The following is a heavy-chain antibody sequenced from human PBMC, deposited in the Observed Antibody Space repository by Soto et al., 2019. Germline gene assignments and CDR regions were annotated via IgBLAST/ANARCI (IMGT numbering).Heavy chain of an antibody. J-gene: IGHJ4*02. D-gene: IGHD4-17*01. Sequence: EVQLVESGGGLVQPGGSLRLSCAASGFTFSTYWMNWVRQAPGKGLVCVSRIKSDGSTTSYADSVKGRFTISRDNAKSTLYLQIDSLGAEDTAVYDCVTGDYGGKDNWGQGTLVSVSS. V-gene: IGHV3-74*01. CDR3: VTGDYGGKDN. CDR2: IKSDGSTT. CDR1: GFTFSTYW.